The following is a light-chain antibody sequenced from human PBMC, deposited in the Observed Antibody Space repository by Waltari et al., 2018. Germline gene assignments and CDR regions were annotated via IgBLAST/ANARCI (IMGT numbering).Light chain of an antibody. CDR1: SSNIGNNA. CDR2: YDD. J-gene: IGLJ3*02. CDR3: AAWDDSLSGPV. V-gene: IGLV1-36*01. Sequence: QSVLTQPPSVSEAPSQRVTISCSGSSSNIGNNAVNWYQQLPGKAPKLLIYYDDLLPSGVSDRFSGSKSGTSASLAISGLQSEDEADYYCAAWDDSLSGPVFGGGTKLTVL.